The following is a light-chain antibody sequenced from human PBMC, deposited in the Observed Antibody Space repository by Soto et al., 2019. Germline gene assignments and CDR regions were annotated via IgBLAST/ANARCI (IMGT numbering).Light chain of an antibody. J-gene: IGKJ3*01. CDR3: QHYGGSFI. CDR2: NTS. CDR1: QSINSKS. Sequence: EIGWTQSPGSLSLSPGEGATFFCRVRQSINSKSLGWYQRKFGYAPRLLIHNTSTRATGIPDRFSGSGSGTDFTLSISRLEPEDFAVYYCQHYGGSFIFGHGTKVDFK. V-gene: IGKV3-20*01.